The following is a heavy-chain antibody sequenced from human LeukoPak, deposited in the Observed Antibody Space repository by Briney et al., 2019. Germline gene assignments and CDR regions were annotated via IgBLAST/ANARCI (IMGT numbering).Heavy chain of an antibody. D-gene: IGHD3-22*01. V-gene: IGHV3-30-3*02. CDR2: ISYDGSNK. Sequence: GGSLRLSCAASGFTFNSFAMHWVRQAPGKGLEWVAVISYDGSNKYYADSVKGRFTISRDNSKNTLYLQMNSLRAEDTAVYYCASNTLYDSSGYYFGWYFDYWGQGTLVTVSS. CDR3: ASNTLYDSSGYYFGWYFDY. CDR1: GFTFNSFA. J-gene: IGHJ4*02.